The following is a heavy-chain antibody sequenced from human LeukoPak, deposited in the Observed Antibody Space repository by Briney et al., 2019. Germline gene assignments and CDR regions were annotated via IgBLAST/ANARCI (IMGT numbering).Heavy chain of an antibody. CDR3: ARTRLLRYYYGMDV. D-gene: IGHD2-15*01. Sequence: GGSLRLSCAASGFTFSSYGMRWVRQAPGKGLEWVAVIWYDGSNKYYADSVKGRFTISRDNSKNTLYLQMNSLRAEDTAVYYCARTRLLRYYYGMDVWGQGTTVTVSS. CDR1: GFTFSSYG. V-gene: IGHV3-33*01. J-gene: IGHJ6*02. CDR2: IWYDGSNK.